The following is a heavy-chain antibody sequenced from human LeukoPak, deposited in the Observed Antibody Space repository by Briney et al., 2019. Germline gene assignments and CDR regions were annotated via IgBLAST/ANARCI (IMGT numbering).Heavy chain of an antibody. Sequence: ASVKVSCKASGYTFTSYYMHWVRQAPGQGLEWMGIINPSGGSTSYAQKFQGRVTMTRDTSTSTVYMELSSLRSEDTAVYYCARDHRIAVAEYYFDYWGQGTLVTVSS. V-gene: IGHV1-46*01. CDR1: GYTFTSYY. J-gene: IGHJ4*02. CDR2: INPSGGST. D-gene: IGHD6-19*01. CDR3: ARDHRIAVAEYYFDY.